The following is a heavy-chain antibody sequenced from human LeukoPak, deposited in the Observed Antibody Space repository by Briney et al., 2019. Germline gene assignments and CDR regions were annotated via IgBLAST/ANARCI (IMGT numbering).Heavy chain of an antibody. J-gene: IGHJ4*02. CDR3: ARVHSSSWYCCSDY. CDR2: ISYDGSNK. D-gene: IGHD6-13*01. V-gene: IGHV3-30-3*01. CDR1: GFTFSNYA. Sequence: GGSLRLSCAASGFTFSNYAMHWVRQAPGKGLEWVALISYDGSNKYYADSVKGRFTFSRDNSKNTLYLQMNSLRPEDTAVYYCARVHSSSWYCCSDYWGLGTLVTVSS.